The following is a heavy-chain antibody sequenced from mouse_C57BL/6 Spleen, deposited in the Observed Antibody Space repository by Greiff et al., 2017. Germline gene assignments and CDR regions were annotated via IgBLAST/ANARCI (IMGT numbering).Heavy chain of an antibody. CDR1: GYAFSSYW. V-gene: IGHV1-80*01. J-gene: IGHJ1*03. CDR3: AQGDGDWYFDV. CDR2: IYPGDGDT. Sequence: QVHVKQSGAELVKPGASVKISCKASGYAFSSYWMNWVKQRPGKGLEWIGQIYPGDGDTNYNGKFKGKATLTADKSSSTAYMQLSSLTSEDSAVYFCAQGDGDWYFDVWGTGTTVTVSS. D-gene: IGHD3-3*01.